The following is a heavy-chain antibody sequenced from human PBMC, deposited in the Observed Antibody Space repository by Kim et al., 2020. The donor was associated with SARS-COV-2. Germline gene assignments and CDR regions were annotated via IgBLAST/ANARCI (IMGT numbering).Heavy chain of an antibody. CDR3: ARAESTVTPFDY. Sequence: GGSLRLSCAASGFTFSRYTMNWVRQAPGKGLEWVSSISSGSTYKYYADSLKGRFTISRDNAKNSLYLQMNSLRAEDAAVYYCARAESTVTPFDYWGQGTLVTVSS. CDR2: ISSGSTYK. V-gene: IGHV3-21*01. D-gene: IGHD4-17*01. J-gene: IGHJ4*02. CDR1: GFTFSRYT.